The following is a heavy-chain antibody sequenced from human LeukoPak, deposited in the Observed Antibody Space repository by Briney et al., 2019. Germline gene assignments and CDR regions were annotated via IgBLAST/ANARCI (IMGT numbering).Heavy chain of an antibody. V-gene: IGHV3-11*01. CDR3: ARVRKKVTATPIDY. Sequence: GGSLRLSCAASGFTFSDYYMSWIRQAPGKGLEWVSYISSSGSTIYYADSVKGRFTISRDNGKNSLYLQMNSLRAKDTAVYYCARVRKKVTATPIDYWGQGTLVTVSS. CDR2: ISSSGSTI. J-gene: IGHJ4*02. D-gene: IGHD2-21*02. CDR1: GFTFSDYY.